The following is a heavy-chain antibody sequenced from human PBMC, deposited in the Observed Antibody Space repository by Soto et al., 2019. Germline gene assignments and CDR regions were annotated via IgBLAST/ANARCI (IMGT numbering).Heavy chain of an antibody. Sequence: QVQLQESGAGLVKPSQTLSLTCTVSGGSISSGGYYWSWIRQHPGKGLEWIGYIYYSGSTYYNPSLKSRVIAVETSKSPSSLKPSTVTAANTAVYYCARTPGYWGQETLVTVST. CDR1: GGSISSGGYY. J-gene: IGHJ4*02. CDR2: IYYSGST. CDR3: ARTPGY. V-gene: IGHV4-31*03.